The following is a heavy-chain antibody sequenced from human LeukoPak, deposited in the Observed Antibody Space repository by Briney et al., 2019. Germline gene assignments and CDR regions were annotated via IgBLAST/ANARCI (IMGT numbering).Heavy chain of an antibody. CDR3: AKLASRIGVRGVIKAESDY. V-gene: IGHV3-53*01. J-gene: IGHJ4*02. CDR1: GFTVSSNY. CDR2: IYSGGST. D-gene: IGHD3-10*01. Sequence: GGSLRLSCAASGFTVSSNYMSWVHQAPGKGLEWVSVIYSGGSTYYADSVKGRFTISRDNSKNTLYLQVNSLRAEDTAVYYCAKLASRIGVRGVIKAESDYWGQGTLVTVSS.